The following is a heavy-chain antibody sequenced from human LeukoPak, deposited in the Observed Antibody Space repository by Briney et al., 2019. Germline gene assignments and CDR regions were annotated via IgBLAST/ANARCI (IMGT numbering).Heavy chain of an antibody. J-gene: IGHJ3*01. CDR2: IYYSGST. V-gene: IGHV4-39*01. CDR3: ARPPGTRIRQDAYDL. Sequence: SETLSLTCTVSGGSISSSSYYWGWIRQPPGKGLEWIGSIYYSGSTYYNPSLKSRVNITVDTSKNQFSLKLNSVTAADTAVYYCARPPGTRIRQDAYDLWGRGTLVIVSS. CDR1: GGSISSSSYY. D-gene: IGHD3-10*01.